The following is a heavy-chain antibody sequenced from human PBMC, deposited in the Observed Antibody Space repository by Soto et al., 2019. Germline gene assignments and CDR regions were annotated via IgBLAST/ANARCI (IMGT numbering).Heavy chain of an antibody. CDR3: ARDRLPLGSVFALDI. CDR1: GGSISSGGYY. J-gene: IGHJ3*02. V-gene: IGHV4-31*03. D-gene: IGHD1-26*01. CDR2: IYYSGST. Sequence: SETLSLTCTVSGGSISSGGYYWSWIRQHPGKGLEWIGYIYYSGSTYYNPSLKSRVTISVDTSKNQFSLKLSSVTAADTAVYYCARDRLPLGSVFALDIWGQGTMVTVSS.